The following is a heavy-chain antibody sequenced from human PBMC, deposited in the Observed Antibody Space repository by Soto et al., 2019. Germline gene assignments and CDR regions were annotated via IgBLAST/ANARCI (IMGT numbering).Heavy chain of an antibody. CDR2: IFSSGST. V-gene: IGHV4-4*07. Sequence: SETLSLTCTVSVGSINTFYWSWVRQPAGKGLEWIGRIFSSGSTSFNPSLESRVAMSVDTSKNHFSLNLSSVTAADMAVYYCAREGSYSAYNFAHGIQLWSFDFWGQGALVTVSS. J-gene: IGHJ4*02. CDR1: VGSINTFY. CDR3: AREGSYSAYNFAHGIQLWSFDF. D-gene: IGHD5-12*01.